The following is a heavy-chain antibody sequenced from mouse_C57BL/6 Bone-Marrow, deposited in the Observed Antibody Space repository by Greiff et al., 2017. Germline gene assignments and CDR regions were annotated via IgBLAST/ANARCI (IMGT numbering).Heavy chain of an antibody. CDR1: GYTFTSYW. V-gene: IGHV1-61*01. CDR3: ARRYGGSSFAY. J-gene: IGHJ3*01. D-gene: IGHD1-1*01. CDR2: IYPSDSAT. Sequence: QVQLQQPGAELVRPGSSVKLSCKASGYTFTSYWMDWVKQRPGQGLEWIGNIYPSDSATHYNQKFKDKATLTVDKSSSTAYMQRSSLTSEDSAVYYCARRYGGSSFAYWGQGTLVTVAA.